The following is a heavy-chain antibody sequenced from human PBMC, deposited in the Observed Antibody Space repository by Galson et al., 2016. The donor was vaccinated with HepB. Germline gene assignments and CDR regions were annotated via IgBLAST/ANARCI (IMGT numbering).Heavy chain of an antibody. D-gene: IGHD3-22*01. J-gene: IGHJ4*02. CDR1: GFIFTNYA. CDR2: IGGRGETF. Sequence: SLRLSCAASGFIFTNYAMSWVRQAPGKGLEWVSTIGGRGETFFYADSVKGRFTISRDNSKDAVFLQMNSLRAEDTAVYYCAKGRNSYDNSGYFADWGQGTLVTVSS. CDR3: AKGRNSYDNSGYFAD. V-gene: IGHV3-23*01.